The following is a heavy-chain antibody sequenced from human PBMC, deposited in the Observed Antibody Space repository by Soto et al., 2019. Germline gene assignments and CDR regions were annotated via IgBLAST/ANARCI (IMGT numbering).Heavy chain of an antibody. Sequence: SETLSLTCTVSGGSISSSSYYWGWIRQPPGKGLEWIGSIYYSGSTYYNPSLKSRVTISVDTSKNQFSLKLSSVTAADTAVYYCLGGSGWSYNWFDPWGQGTLVTVSS. CDR2: IYYSGST. CDR3: LGGSGWSYNWFDP. CDR1: GGSISSSSYY. V-gene: IGHV4-39*01. J-gene: IGHJ5*02. D-gene: IGHD6-19*01.